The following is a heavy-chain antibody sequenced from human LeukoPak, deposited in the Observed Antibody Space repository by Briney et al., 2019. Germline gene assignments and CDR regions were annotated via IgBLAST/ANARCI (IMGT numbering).Heavy chain of an antibody. CDR2: ISAYNGNT. CDR3: ARDYYDSSGYGRTDAFDI. CDR1: GYTFTSYG. Sequence: ASVKVSCKASGYTFTSYGISWVRQAPGQGLEWMGWISAYNGNTNYAQKLQGRVTMTTDTSTSTAYMELRSLRSDDTAVYYCARDYYDSSGYGRTDAFDIWGQGTMVTVSS. V-gene: IGHV1-18*01. D-gene: IGHD3-22*01. J-gene: IGHJ3*02.